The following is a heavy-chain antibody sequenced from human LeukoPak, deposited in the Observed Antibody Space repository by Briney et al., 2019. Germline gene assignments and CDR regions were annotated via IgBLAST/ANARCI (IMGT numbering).Heavy chain of an antibody. CDR1: GYALTELS. V-gene: IGHV1-24*01. CDR2: FDPEDGET. CDR3: ATGGQQWLPGNFDY. D-gene: IGHD6-19*01. J-gene: IGHJ4*02. Sequence: ASVKVSCKVSGYALTELSMHWVRQAPGKGLEWMGGFDPEDGETIYAQKFQGRVTMTEDTSTDTAYMELSSLRSEDTAVYYCATGGQQWLPGNFDYWGQGTLVTVSS.